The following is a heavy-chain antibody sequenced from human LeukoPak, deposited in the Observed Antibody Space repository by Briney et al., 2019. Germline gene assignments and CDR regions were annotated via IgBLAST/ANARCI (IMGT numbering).Heavy chain of an antibody. CDR2: IYYSGST. CDR3: ARDLFVRGIDSGMDV. V-gene: IGHV4-31*03. Sequence: PSQTLSLTCTVSGGSISSGGYYWRWIRQPPGKGLEWIGYIYYSGSTYYNPSLKSRVTISVDTSKNQFSLNLSSVTAADTAVYYCARDLFVRGIDSGMDVWGQGTTVTVSS. J-gene: IGHJ6*02. CDR1: GGSISSGGYY. D-gene: IGHD3-10*02.